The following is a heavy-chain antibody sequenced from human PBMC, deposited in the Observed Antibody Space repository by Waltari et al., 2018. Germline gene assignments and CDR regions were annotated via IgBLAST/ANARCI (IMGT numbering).Heavy chain of an antibody. Sequence: EVQLLESGGGLVQPGGSMRLSCAASGFTFRRSAMSWGRQAPGKGLEWVSAISGSGGSTYYADSVKCRFTISRDNSKNTLYLQMNSLRAEDTAVYYCAKAPGGLGYWGQGTLVTVSS. CDR1: GFTFRRSA. J-gene: IGHJ4*02. CDR2: ISGSGGST. D-gene: IGHD3-10*01. CDR3: AKAPGGLGY. V-gene: IGHV3-23*01.